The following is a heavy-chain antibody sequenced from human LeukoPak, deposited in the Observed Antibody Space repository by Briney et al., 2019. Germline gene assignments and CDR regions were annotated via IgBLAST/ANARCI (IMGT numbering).Heavy chain of an antibody. CDR2: IGHTGGST. CDR1: GFTSTSCA. D-gene: IGHD1-26*01. V-gene: IGHV3-23*01. Sequence: GRSLRLSYAASGFTSTSCAMSWARQAPGGWMECVSTIGHTGGSTHYAECVKGRFTISRDNSKNTVYLQVNTVRADDTAVYYCAKANSGSYLDYFDSWGQGTLVTVSS. CDR3: AKANSGSYLDYFDS. J-gene: IGHJ4*02.